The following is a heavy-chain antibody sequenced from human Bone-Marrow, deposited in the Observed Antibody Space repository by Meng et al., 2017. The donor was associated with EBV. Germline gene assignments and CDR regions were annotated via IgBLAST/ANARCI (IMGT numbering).Heavy chain of an antibody. CDR1: GFTFSRFS. Sequence: QVQLVESGGGVVQLGRSRRLSCVASGFTFSRFSMHWVRLLPGKGLESVAVISNDGTNEYYADSVKGRFTISRDNPKSTLYLQMNSLRAEDTALYYCARDGGGGYNMIDYWGQGTLVTVSS. CDR2: ISNDGTNE. J-gene: IGHJ4*02. D-gene: IGHD5-24*01. V-gene: IGHV3-30-3*01. CDR3: ARDGGGGYNMIDY.